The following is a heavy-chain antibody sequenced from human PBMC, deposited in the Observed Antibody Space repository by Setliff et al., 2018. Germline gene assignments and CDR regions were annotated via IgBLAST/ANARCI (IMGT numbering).Heavy chain of an antibody. CDR1: GYSISSSSYY. V-gene: IGHV4-39*07. D-gene: IGHD3-3*01. CDR3: ARRETYYNFWSGYYAY. J-gene: IGHJ4*02. Sequence: SETLSLTCAVSGYSISSSSYYWGWIRQPPGKGLEWIGSIYYSGSTYYNPSLKSRVTISVDTSKNQFSLKLSPVTAADTAVYYCARRETYYNFWSGYYAYWGQGTLVTVSS. CDR2: IYYSGST.